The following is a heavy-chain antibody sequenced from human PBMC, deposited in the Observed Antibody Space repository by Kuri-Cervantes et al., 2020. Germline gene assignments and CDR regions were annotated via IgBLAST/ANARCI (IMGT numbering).Heavy chain of an antibody. Sequence: AVGGGSFSGYYWSWIRQPPGKGLEWIGEINHRGSTNYNPSLKSRVTISVDTSKNQFSLKLSSVTAADTAVYYCATDYYDSSGYYYVGYWGQGTLVTVSS. CDR3: ATDYYDSSGYYYVGY. J-gene: IGHJ4*02. D-gene: IGHD3-22*01. CDR2: INHRGST. CDR1: GGSFSGYY. V-gene: IGHV4-34*01.